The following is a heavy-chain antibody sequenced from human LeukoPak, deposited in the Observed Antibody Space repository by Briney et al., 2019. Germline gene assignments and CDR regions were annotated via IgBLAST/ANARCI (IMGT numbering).Heavy chain of an antibody. Sequence: GGSLRLSCAASGFTFSDYYMNWTRQARGKGLEWVSYISSSGSYTNYADSVKGRFTISRDNAKNSLSLQMYSLRAEDTAVYYCARGSPTDMIDAFDIRGQGTLVTVSS. V-gene: IGHV3-11*06. J-gene: IGHJ3*02. CDR3: ARGSPTDMIDAFDI. CDR1: GFTFSDYY. D-gene: IGHD3-22*01. CDR2: ISSSGSYT.